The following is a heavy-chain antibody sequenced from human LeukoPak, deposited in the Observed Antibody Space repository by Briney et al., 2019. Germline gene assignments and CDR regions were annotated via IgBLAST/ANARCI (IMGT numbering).Heavy chain of an antibody. D-gene: IGHD2-2*01. Sequence: PSETLSLTCVVSGHSISSGYYWDWIRQTPGKGLEWIGRVFHSGTTYYNPSLRSRVTISVDTSKNQSSLKLRSVTAADTSVYYCAKSESSSTSSYFDPWGQGTLVTVSS. V-gene: IGHV4-38-2*01. CDR3: AKSESSSTSSYFDP. CDR1: GHSISSGYY. J-gene: IGHJ5*02. CDR2: VFHSGTT.